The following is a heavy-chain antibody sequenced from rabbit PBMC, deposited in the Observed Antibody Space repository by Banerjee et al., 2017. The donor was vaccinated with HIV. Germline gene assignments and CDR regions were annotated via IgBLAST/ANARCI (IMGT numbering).Heavy chain of an antibody. V-gene: IGHV1S45*01. CDR1: GFTLSSYW. CDR2: IYAGSSRST. Sequence: QEQLVEYGGDLVQPEGSLTLTCTASGFTLSSYWMCWVRQAPGKGLEWIACIYAGSSRSTDYASWAKGRFTISKTSPTTVTLQMTSLTAADTATYFCASDYAGDADYGYAIFNLWGQGTLVTVS. J-gene: IGHJ4*01. D-gene: IGHD6-1*01. CDR3: ASDYAGDADYGYAIFNL.